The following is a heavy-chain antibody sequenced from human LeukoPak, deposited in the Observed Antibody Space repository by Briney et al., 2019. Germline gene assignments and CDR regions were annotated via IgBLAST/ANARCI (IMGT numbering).Heavy chain of an antibody. Sequence: PSETLSLTCTVSGGSISSYYWSWIRQPPGKGLEWIGYIYYSGSTNYNPSLKSRVTISVDTSKNQFSLKLSSVTAADTAVYCCARAGYYERGYFDYWGQGTLVTVSS. CDR2: IYYSGST. J-gene: IGHJ4*02. CDR1: GGSISSYY. D-gene: IGHD3-22*01. V-gene: IGHV4-59*01. CDR3: ARAGYYERGYFDY.